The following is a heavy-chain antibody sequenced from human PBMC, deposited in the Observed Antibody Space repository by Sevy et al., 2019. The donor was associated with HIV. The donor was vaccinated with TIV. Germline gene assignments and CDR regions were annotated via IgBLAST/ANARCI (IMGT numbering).Heavy chain of an antibody. CDR2: IYYSGST. J-gene: IGHJ4*02. V-gene: IGHV4-39*01. D-gene: IGHD6-19*01. Sequence: SETLSLTCTVSGGSISSSSYYWGWIRQPPGKVLEWIWSIYYSGSTYYNPSLKSRVTISVDTSKKQFSLKLSSVTAADTAVYYCARHSISGAVAGFTDYWGQGTLVTVSS. CDR1: GGSISSSSYY. CDR3: ARHSISGAVAGFTDY.